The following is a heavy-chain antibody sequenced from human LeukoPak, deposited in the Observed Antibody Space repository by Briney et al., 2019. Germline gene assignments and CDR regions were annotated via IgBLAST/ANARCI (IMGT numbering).Heavy chain of an antibody. V-gene: IGHV3-48*03. CDR2: ISSSGSTI. CDR3: ARKYSSSSVFDF. Sequence: GGSLRLSCAASGFTFSSYDMIWVRQAPGKGLEWVSYISSSGSTIYYADSVKGRFTFSRDNAKNSLFLQMNSLRAEDTAVYYCARKYSSSSVFDFWGQGTLVTVSS. CDR1: GFTFSSYD. J-gene: IGHJ4*02. D-gene: IGHD6-6*01.